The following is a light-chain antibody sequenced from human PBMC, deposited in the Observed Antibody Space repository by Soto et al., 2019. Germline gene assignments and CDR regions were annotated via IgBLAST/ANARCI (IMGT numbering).Light chain of an antibody. CDR3: SSYTSSSSDV. CDR1: SSDVGGYNY. V-gene: IGLV2-14*01. CDR2: DVS. J-gene: IGLJ1*01. Sequence: QSALTQPASVSGSPGQSITISCTGTSSDVGGYNYVSWYQQHPGKAPKLMIYDVSNRPSGVSNRFSGSRSGNTASLTISGLQAEDDAEYYCSSYTSSSSDVFGTGTKLTVL.